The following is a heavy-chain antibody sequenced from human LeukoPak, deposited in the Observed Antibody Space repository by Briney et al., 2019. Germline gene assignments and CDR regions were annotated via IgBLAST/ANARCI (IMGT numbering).Heavy chain of an antibody. D-gene: IGHD3-22*01. CDR1: GFTFSSYA. CDR3: AKGAYYYDGGNWFDP. Sequence: GGSLRLSCAASGFTFSSYAMSWVRQAPGKGLEWVSAISGSGGSTYCADSVRGRFTISRDNSKNTLYLQMNSLRAEDTAVYYCAKGAYYYDGGNWFDPWGQGTLVTVSS. J-gene: IGHJ5*02. CDR2: ISGSGGST. V-gene: IGHV3-23*01.